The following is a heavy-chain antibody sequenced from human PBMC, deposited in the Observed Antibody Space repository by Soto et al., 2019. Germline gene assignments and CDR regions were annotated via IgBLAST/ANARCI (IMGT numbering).Heavy chain of an antibody. CDR1: GFTVSNNY. V-gene: IGHV3-53*01. CDR3: AREPFDSSGYPVGYFDY. Sequence: RRLSCAVSGFTVSNNYMSWVRQAPGEGLEWVSVLYSGGSTYYAGSVKGRFIISRDNSNNTLYLQMNSLRAEDTAVYYCAREPFDSSGYPVGYFDYWGQGTLVTVSS. CDR2: LYSGGST. J-gene: IGHJ4*02. D-gene: IGHD3-22*01.